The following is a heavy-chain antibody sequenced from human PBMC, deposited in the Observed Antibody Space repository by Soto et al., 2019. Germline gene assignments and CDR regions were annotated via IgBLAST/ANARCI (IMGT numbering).Heavy chain of an antibody. D-gene: IGHD3-22*01. CDR1: GGTFSSYA. Sequence: QVQLVQSGAEVKKPGSSVKVSCKASGGTFSSYAISWVRQAPGQGLEWMGGIIPIFGTANYAQKVQGRVTITADEPTSTAYMELSSLRSEDTAVYYCAREAGSSGYYPPSEYFQHWGQGTLVTVSS. CDR3: AREAGSSGYYPPSEYFQH. V-gene: IGHV1-69*12. CDR2: IIPIFGTA. J-gene: IGHJ1*01.